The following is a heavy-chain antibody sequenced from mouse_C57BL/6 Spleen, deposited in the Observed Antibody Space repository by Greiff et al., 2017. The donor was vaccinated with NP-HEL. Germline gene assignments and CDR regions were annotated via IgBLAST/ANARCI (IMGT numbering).Heavy chain of an antibody. CDR2: INYDGSST. D-gene: IGHD2-5*01. Sequence: EVKLVESAGGLVQPGSSMKLSCTASGFTFSDYYMAWVRQVPEKGLEWVANINYDGSSTYYLDSLKSRFIISRDNAKNILYLQMSSLKSEDTATYYCAREGSNWAMDYWGQGTSVTVSS. V-gene: IGHV5-16*01. J-gene: IGHJ4*01. CDR3: AREGSNWAMDY. CDR1: GFTFSDYY.